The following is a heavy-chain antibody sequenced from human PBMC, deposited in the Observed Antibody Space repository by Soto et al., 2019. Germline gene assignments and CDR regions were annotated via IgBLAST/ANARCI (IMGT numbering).Heavy chain of an antibody. V-gene: IGHV4-4*02. CDR1: GGSISSSNW. Sequence: SETLSLTCAVSGGSISSSNWWSWVRQPPGKGLEWIGEIYHSGSTNYNPSLKSRVTISVDKSKNQFSLKLSSVTAADTAVYYCAREPSYYYGSGEYYYGMDVWGQGTSVTVSS. CDR2: IYHSGST. D-gene: IGHD3-10*01. CDR3: AREPSYYYGSGEYYYGMDV. J-gene: IGHJ6*02.